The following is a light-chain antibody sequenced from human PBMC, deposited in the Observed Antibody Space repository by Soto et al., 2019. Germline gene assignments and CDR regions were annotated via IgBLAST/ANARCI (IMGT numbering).Light chain of an antibody. CDR3: QQYNNARLT. J-gene: IGKJ4*01. CDR2: GAS. Sequence: EIVMTQSPATLSVSPGERVTLSCRASQSVSSNLAWYQQKPGQAPRLLIYGASTRATVIPARFSGSGSGTEFTLTISSLQSEDFAVYYCQQYNNARLTFGGGTKVEIK. V-gene: IGKV3-15*01. CDR1: QSVSSN.